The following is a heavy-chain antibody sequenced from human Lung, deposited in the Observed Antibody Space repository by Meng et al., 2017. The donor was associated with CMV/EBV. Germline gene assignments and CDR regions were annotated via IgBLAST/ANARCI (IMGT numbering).Heavy chain of an antibody. CDR1: GFTFSSYW. V-gene: IGHV3-7*01. Sequence: GXXRLSCAASGFTFSSYWMSWVRQAPGKGLEWVANIKEDGSAKYYVDSVKGRFTISRDNAKKSLYLQMNSLRAEDTAVYYCARWKPRIDYWGQGTLVTVSS. CDR3: ARWKPRIDY. J-gene: IGHJ4*02. CDR2: IKEDGSAK. D-gene: IGHD1-1*01.